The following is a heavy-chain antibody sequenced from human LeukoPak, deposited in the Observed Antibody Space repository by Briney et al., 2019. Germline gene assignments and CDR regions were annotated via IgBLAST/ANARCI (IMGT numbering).Heavy chain of an antibody. CDR1: GFTFSNYA. Sequence: PGGSLRLSCAASGFTFSNYAMSWVRQAPGKGLEWVSGISGSGGSTYYADSVKGRSTISRDNSKNTLFLQMNSLRAEDTAVYYCAKGSGSYRFDYWGQGTLVTVSS. CDR2: ISGSGGST. CDR3: AKGSGSYRFDY. V-gene: IGHV3-23*01. D-gene: IGHD1-26*01. J-gene: IGHJ4*02.